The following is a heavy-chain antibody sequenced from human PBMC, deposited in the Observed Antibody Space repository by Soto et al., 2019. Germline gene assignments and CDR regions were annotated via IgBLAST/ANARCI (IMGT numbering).Heavy chain of an antibody. CDR3: ARYDPRGYSYGPDY. CDR2: IYPIDSDS. Sequence: PWESMKISWKGSGYSFTTYWIGWVRQMPGKGLEWMGIIYPIDSDSRYSPSFQGQVTISADKYISTAYLQWSSLKASDTAMYYRARYDPRGYSYGPDYWRKRTLVTVSS. V-gene: IGHV5-51*01. J-gene: IGHJ4*02. CDR1: GYSFTTYW. D-gene: IGHD5-18*01.